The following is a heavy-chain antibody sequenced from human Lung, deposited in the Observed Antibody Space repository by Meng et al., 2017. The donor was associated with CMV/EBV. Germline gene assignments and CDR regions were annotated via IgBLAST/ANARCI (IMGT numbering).Heavy chain of an antibody. CDR2: ISNSGINT. Sequence: SCAASGFTFSSYEMNWVRQAPGKGLEWVAYISNSGINTYYADSVKGRFTISRDNAKNSLFLQINSLRAEDTAVYYCARSAMDYNPYFDYWGQGAXVTVSS. D-gene: IGHD1-1*01. CDR1: GFTFSSYE. V-gene: IGHV3-48*03. CDR3: ARSAMDYNPYFDY. J-gene: IGHJ4*02.